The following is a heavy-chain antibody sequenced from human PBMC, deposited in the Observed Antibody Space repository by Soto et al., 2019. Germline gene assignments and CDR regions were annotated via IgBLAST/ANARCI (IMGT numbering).Heavy chain of an antibody. CDR1: GCSISSYS. D-gene: IGHD4-17*01. Sequence: SETLNLTCTASGCSISSYSLSWIRQPPGKGLEWIGYIYYSGSTNYNPSLKSRVTISVDTSKNQFSLKLSSVTAADTAVYYCSRDDYGDYDWCFDSRGKGTLLTVST. CDR2: IYYSGST. V-gene: IGHV4-59*01. J-gene: IGHJ5*01. CDR3: SRDDYGDYDWCFDS.